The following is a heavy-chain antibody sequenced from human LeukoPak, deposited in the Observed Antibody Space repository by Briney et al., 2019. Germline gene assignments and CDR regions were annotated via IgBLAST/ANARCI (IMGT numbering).Heavy chain of an antibody. CDR1: GYTFTAYY. CDR3: AREAGDNAYDF. D-gene: IGHD4/OR15-4a*01. CDR2: INPNNGCT. J-gene: IGHJ3*01. V-gene: IGHV1-2*02. Sequence: GASVKVSCKASGYTFTAYYMHWVRQAPGQGLEWMGWINPNNGCTRYAQIFQGRVTMTRDTSISTAYLDLSSLRSDDTAVYYCAREAGDNAYDFWGPGTMVTVSS.